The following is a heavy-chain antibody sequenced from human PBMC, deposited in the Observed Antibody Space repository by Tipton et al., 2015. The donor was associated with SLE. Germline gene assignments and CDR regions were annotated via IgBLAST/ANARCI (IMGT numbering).Heavy chain of an antibody. CDR1: GFTFSDYW. V-gene: IGHV3-9*03. CDR2: INWNSGSI. CDR3: VKDNSPLFQGSYFDY. J-gene: IGHJ4*02. Sequence: SLRLSCAASGFTFSDYWMHWVRQAPGKGLEWVSGINWNSGSIAYADSVKGRFTISRDNAKNSLYLQMNSLRPDDMALYYCVKDNSPLFQGSYFDYWGQGTLVTVSS. D-gene: IGHD3-10*01.